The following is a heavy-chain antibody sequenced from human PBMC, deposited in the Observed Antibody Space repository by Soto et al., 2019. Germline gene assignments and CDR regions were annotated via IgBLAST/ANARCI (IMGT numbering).Heavy chain of an antibody. D-gene: IGHD2-2*02. CDR1: GYRFTGYG. CDR2: INPNSGGT. CDR3: ARSLTEGYCTITGCYTRPLYGMDV. J-gene: IGHJ6*02. Sequence: GASVKLSCKASGYRFTGYGLHWVRQAPGQGLQWMGWINPNSGGTNYAQKFQGRVTVTRDTPTSTAYMELSRLTSDDTAVYYCARSLTEGYCTITGCYTRPLYGMDVWGQGTTVTVSS. V-gene: IGHV1-2*02.